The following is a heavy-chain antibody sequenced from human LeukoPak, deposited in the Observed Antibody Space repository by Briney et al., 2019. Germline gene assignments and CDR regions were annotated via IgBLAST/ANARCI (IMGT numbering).Heavy chain of an antibody. Sequence: GGSLRLSCAASGFTVSGNYMIWVRQTPGKRLEWVSLIYSGGNTYYTDSVMGRFTISRENSENTLYLQMNSLRTEDTAVYYCARVADYYVSGHFDYWGQGTLVTVSS. CDR2: IYSGGNT. CDR1: GFTVSGNY. J-gene: IGHJ4*02. D-gene: IGHD3-10*01. V-gene: IGHV3-53*01. CDR3: ARVADYYVSGHFDY.